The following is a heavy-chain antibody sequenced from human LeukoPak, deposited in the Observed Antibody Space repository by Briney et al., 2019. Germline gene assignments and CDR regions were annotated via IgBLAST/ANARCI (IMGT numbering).Heavy chain of an antibody. CDR2: IYYSGST. J-gene: IGHJ6*03. D-gene: IGHD3-10*01. Sequence: TSETLSLTCTVSGGSISSYYWSWIRQPPGKGLEWIGYIYYSGSTNYNPSLKSRVTISVDTSKNQFSLKLSSVTAADTAVYYCAREVPGSYYYGSGFYYYMDVWGKGTTVTISS. V-gene: IGHV4-59*01. CDR3: AREVPGSYYYGSGFYYYMDV. CDR1: GGSISSYY.